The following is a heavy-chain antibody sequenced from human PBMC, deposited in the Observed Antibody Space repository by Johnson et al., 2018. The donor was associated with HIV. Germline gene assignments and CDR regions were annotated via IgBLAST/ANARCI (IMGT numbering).Heavy chain of an antibody. CDR1: GFTFSGYA. J-gene: IGHJ3*01. CDR2: IWYDGSNK. Sequence: QEQLVESGGGVVQPGRSLRLSCAASGFTFSGYAMHWVRQAPGKGLEWVAVIWYDGSNKYYADSVKGRFTISRNNSKNTLYRQMGILRPEDMDISSFAIPYFFDSGIYRWGQGTVVTVSS. V-gene: IGHV3-30*14. D-gene: IGHD3-16*02. CDR3: AIPYFFDSGIYR.